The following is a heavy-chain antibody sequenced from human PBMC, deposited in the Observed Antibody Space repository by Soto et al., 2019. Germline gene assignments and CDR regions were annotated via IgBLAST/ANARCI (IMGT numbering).Heavy chain of an antibody. CDR1: GGSISSSSYY. D-gene: IGHD3-22*01. V-gene: IGHV4-61*01. Sequence: SETLSLTCTVSGGSISSSSYYWSWIRQPPGKGLEWIGYIYYSESTNYNPSLKSRVIISVDTSKNQFSLRLSSVTAADTAVYYCARAYYDTSGYSLDPWGQGTLVTVS. J-gene: IGHJ5*02. CDR2: IYYSEST. CDR3: ARAYYDTSGYSLDP.